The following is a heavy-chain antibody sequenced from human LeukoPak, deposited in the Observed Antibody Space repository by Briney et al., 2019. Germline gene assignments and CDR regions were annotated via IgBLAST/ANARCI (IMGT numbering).Heavy chain of an antibody. Sequence: PSETLSLTCTVSGGSISSSSYYWGWIRQPPGKGLEWIGSIYYSGSTYYNPSLKSRVTISVDTSKNQFSLKLSSVTAADTAVYCCARDQPWGPYYYYGMDVWGQGTTVTVSS. V-gene: IGHV4-39*07. CDR1: GGSISSSSYY. D-gene: IGHD3-16*01. J-gene: IGHJ6*02. CDR3: ARDQPWGPYYYYGMDV. CDR2: IYYSGST.